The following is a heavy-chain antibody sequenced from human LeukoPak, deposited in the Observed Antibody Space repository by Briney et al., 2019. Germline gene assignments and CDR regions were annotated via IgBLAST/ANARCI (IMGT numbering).Heavy chain of an antibody. J-gene: IGHJ4*02. Sequence: SETLSLACTVSGGSISSYYWSWIRQPAGKGLEWIGRIYTSGSTNYNPSLKSRVTMSVDTSKNQFSLKLSSVTAADTAVYYCAREDSSGYYEPFDYWGQGTLVTVSS. V-gene: IGHV4-4*07. CDR3: AREDSSGYYEPFDY. CDR2: IYTSGST. CDR1: GGSISSYY. D-gene: IGHD3-22*01.